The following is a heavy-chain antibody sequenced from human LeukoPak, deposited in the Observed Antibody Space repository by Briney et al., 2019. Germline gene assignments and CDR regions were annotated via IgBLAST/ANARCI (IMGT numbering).Heavy chain of an antibody. CDR1: GFTFSNAW. CDR3: TTDFYGSGSYYPFSDY. J-gene: IGHJ4*02. Sequence: GGSPRLSCAASGFTFSNAWMSWVRQAPGKGLEWVGRIKSKTDGGTTDYAAPVKGRFTISRDDSKNTLYLQMNSLKTEDTAVYYCTTDFYGSGSYYPFSDYWGQGTLVTVSS. CDR2: IKSKTDGGTT. V-gene: IGHV3-15*01. D-gene: IGHD3-10*01.